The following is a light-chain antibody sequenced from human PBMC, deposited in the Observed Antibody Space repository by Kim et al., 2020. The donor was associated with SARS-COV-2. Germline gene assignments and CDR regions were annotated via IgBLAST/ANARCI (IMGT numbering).Light chain of an antibody. CDR2: GAS. CDR3: QQYNNWPPWT. V-gene: IGKV3-15*01. J-gene: IGKJ1*01. Sequence: EMVMTQSPATLSVSPGERATLSCRASQSVSSNLAWYQQKPGQAPRLLISGASTRATGVPARFSGSGSGTEFTLTISSLQSEDFAVYYCQQYNNWPPWTFGPGTKVDIK. CDR1: QSVSSN.